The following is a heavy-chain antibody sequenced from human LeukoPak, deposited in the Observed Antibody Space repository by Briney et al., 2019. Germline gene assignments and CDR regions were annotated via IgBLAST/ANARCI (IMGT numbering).Heavy chain of an antibody. J-gene: IGHJ4*02. D-gene: IGHD6-13*01. Sequence: GGSLRLSCATSGFAFSAYSLSWVRQMPGKSLEWMGIIYPGDSDTRYSPSFQGQVTISADKSISTAYLQWSSLKASDTAMYYCARQRSAAGSARDWGQGTLVTVSS. CDR2: IYPGDSDT. V-gene: IGHV5-51*01. CDR1: GFAFSAYS. CDR3: ARQRSAAGSARD.